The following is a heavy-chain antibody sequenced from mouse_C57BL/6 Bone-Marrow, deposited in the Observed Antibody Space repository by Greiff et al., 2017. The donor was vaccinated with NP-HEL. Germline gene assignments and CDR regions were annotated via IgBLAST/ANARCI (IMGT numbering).Heavy chain of an antibody. Sequence: VQLQQSGPELVKPGASVKISCKASGYAFSSSWMNWVKQRPGKGLEWIGRIYPGDGDTNYNGKFKGKATLTADKSSSTAYMQLSSLTSEDSAVYFCARGNMVTTIDYWGQGTTLTVSS. CDR1: GYAFSSSW. CDR2: IYPGDGDT. D-gene: IGHD2-2*01. CDR3: ARGNMVTTIDY. V-gene: IGHV1-82*01. J-gene: IGHJ2*01.